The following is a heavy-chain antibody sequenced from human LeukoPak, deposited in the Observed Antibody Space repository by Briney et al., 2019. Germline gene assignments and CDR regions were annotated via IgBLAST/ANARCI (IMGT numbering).Heavy chain of an antibody. CDR2: IYPPDSDT. J-gene: IGHJ4*02. CDR1: GYSFTSYW. Sequence: GESLKISCKGSGYSFTSYWIGWVRQMPGKGLEWMGIIYPPDSDTRYSPSFQGQVTIPADKSISTAFLQWSSLKASDTATFYCARLASDGTFDYWGQGSLVTVSS. CDR3: ARLASDGTFDY. V-gene: IGHV5-51*01. D-gene: IGHD1-1*01.